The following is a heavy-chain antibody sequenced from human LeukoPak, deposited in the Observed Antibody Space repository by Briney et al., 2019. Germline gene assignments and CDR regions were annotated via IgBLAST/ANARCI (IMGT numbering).Heavy chain of an antibody. CDR2: ISGSGVGT. CDR1: GYSFTSYW. J-gene: IGHJ4*02. D-gene: IGHD5-18*01. V-gene: IGHV3-23*01. Sequence: PGESLKISCKGSGYSFTSYWIGWVRQMPGKGLEWVSAISGSGVGTYYADSLKGRFTISRDNSKNTLYLQMNSLRAVDTAVYYCAKGIGYSYGADYWGQGTLVTVSS. CDR3: AKGIGYSYGADY.